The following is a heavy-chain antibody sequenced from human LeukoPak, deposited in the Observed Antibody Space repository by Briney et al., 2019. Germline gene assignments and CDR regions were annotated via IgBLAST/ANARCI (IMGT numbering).Heavy chain of an antibody. Sequence: GGSLRLSCAASGFSLNNYAMNWVRQAPGKGLEWVSIIIGSSGSTFYADSVKGRFTISRDNSKNTLYLQLNSLRLEDTAVYYCAKGGYDYIEVAYFDFWGQGTLVTVPS. D-gene: IGHD5-12*01. J-gene: IGHJ4*02. V-gene: IGHV3-23*01. CDR1: GFSLNNYA. CDR2: IIGSSGST. CDR3: AKGGYDYIEVAYFDF.